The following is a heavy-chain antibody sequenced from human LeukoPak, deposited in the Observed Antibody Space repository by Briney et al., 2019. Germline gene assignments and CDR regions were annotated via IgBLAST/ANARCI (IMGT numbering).Heavy chain of an antibody. CDR1: GFTFDDYG. D-gene: IGHD2-2*01. CDR2: INWNGGST. Sequence: GGSLRLSSAASGFTFDDYGMSWVRQAPGKGLEWVSGINWNGGSTGYADSVKGRFTISRDNAKNSLYLQMNSLRAEDTALYHCARDARPYCSSTSCPGDWFDPRGQGTLVTVSS. V-gene: IGHV3-20*01. CDR3: ARDARPYCSSTSCPGDWFDP. J-gene: IGHJ5*02.